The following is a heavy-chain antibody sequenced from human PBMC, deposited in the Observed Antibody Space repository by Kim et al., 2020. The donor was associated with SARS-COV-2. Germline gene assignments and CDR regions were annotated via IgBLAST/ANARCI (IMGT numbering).Heavy chain of an antibody. CDR3: ARDLGISGTDFHYFYGLDV. CDR2: VFHSGSP. D-gene: IGHD1-26*01. CDR1: GAAIRTFY. V-gene: IGHV4-59*13. Sequence: SETLSLTCSVSGAAIRTFYWSWIRQAPGKGLEWIGYVFHSGSPKYNPSLKSRVTISLDTSKNQFSLTLKSVTAAATATYFCARDLGISGTDFHYFYGLDV. J-gene: IGHJ6*01.